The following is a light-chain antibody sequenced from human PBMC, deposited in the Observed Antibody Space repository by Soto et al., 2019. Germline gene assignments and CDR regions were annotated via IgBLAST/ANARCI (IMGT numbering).Light chain of an antibody. CDR1: RSNIGSKT. CDR3: ATWDDSLNGL. V-gene: IGLV1-44*01. J-gene: IGLJ1*01. Sequence: QSVLTQPPSASGTPGQRVTISCSGSRSNIGSKTVNWYQQLPGTAPKLLIYSNNQRPSGVPDRFSGSKSGTSASLAISGLQSDDEADYYSATWDDSLNGLFGTGTNVTVL. CDR2: SNN.